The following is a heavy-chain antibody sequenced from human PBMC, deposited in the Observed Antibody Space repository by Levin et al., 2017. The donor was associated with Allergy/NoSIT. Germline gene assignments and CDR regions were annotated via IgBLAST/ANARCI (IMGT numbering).Heavy chain of an antibody. J-gene: IGHJ5*02. Sequence: PSETLSLTCAVYGGSFSGYYWSWIRQPPGKGLEWIGEINHSGSTNYNPSLKSRVTISVDTSKNQFSLKLSSVTAADTAVYYCARGGFPRRGSGFDPWGQGTLVTVSS. CDR3: ARGGFPRRGSGFDP. D-gene: IGHD3-10*01. CDR2: INHSGST. CDR1: GGSFSGYY. V-gene: IGHV4-34*01.